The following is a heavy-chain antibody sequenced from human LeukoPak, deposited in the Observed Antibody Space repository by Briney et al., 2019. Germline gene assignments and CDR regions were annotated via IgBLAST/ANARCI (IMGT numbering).Heavy chain of an antibody. D-gene: IGHD6-19*01. CDR3: ARGGSGWFRWFDP. CDR2: ISYDGSNK. V-gene: IGHV3-30*04. CDR1: GFTFSSYA. Sequence: GGSLRLSCAASGFTFSSYAMHWVRQAPGEGLEWVAVISYDGSNKYYADSVKGRFTISRDNSKNTLYLQMNSLRAEDTAVYYCARGGSGWFRWFDPWGQGTLVTVSS. J-gene: IGHJ5*02.